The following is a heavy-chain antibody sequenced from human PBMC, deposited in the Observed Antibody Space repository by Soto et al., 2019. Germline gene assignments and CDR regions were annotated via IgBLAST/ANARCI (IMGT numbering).Heavy chain of an antibody. J-gene: IGHJ4*02. CDR2: IIPIFGTA. D-gene: IGHD3-10*01. CDR3: ARAQSGDRGVFDY. V-gene: IGHV1-69*01. CDR1: GRTFSSYA. Sequence: FPCKASGRTFSSYATSWVRPAPGQGLEWMGGIIPIFGTANYAQKFQGRVTITADESTSTAYMELSSLRSEDTAVYYCARAQSGDRGVFDYWGQGTLVTVSS.